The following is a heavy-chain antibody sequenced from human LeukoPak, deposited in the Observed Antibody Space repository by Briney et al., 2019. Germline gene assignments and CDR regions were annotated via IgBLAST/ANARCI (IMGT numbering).Heavy chain of an antibody. CDR3: ARDAAYWGFAAFDI. V-gene: IGHV4-61*02. J-gene: IGHJ3*02. Sequence: PSETLSLTCTVPGGSISSGSYYWSWIRQPAGKGLEWIGRIYTSGSTNYNPSLKSRVTISVDTSKNQFSLKLSSVTAADTAVYYCARDAAYWGFAAFDIWGQGTMVTVSS. CDR2: IYTSGST. CDR1: GGSISSGSYY. D-gene: IGHD3-16*01.